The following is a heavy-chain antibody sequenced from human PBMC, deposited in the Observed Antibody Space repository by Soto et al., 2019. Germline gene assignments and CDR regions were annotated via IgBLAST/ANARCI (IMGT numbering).Heavy chain of an antibody. CDR2: INPSDGST. V-gene: IGHV1-46*01. CDR1: GYTFTTYY. CDR3: ARRLLWFGAAGGVDV. Sequence: QVQLVQSGAEVKKPGASVKVSCKASGYTFTTYYMHWVRQAPGQGLEWMGLINPSDGSTTYAQKFQGRVTMTRDTSTSTVYMELSSRRSEDTAMYYCARRLLWFGAAGGVDVWGQGATVTVSS. J-gene: IGHJ6*02. D-gene: IGHD3-10*01.